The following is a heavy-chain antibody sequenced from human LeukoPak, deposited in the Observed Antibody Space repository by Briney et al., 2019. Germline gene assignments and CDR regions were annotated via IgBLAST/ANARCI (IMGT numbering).Heavy chain of an antibody. D-gene: IGHD2/OR15-2a*01. CDR2: ISYDGSNK. CDR3: ARIGTTTRGPAGLHA. CDR1: GFTFSSYG. Sequence: GRSLRLSCAASGFTFSSYGIHWVRQAPGKGLEWVSVISYDGSNKYYADSVKGRFTISRDNAKNSLYLHMNSLRAEDTGVYYCARIGTTTRGPAGLHAWGQGTTVTVSS. J-gene: IGHJ6*02. V-gene: IGHV3-30*03.